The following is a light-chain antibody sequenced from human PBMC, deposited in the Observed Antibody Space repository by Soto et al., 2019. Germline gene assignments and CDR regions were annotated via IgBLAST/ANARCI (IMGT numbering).Light chain of an antibody. CDR2: LEGSGSY. J-gene: IGLJ3*02. V-gene: IGLV4-60*02. Sequence: QPVLTQSSSASASLGSSVKLTCTLSSGHSSYNIAWHQHQAGKAPRYLMKLEGSGSYNKGSGVPDRFSGSSSGADRYLTISNLQFEDEADYYCETWDSNTHRVFGGGTKLTVL. CDR1: SGHSSYN. CDR3: ETWDSNTHRV.